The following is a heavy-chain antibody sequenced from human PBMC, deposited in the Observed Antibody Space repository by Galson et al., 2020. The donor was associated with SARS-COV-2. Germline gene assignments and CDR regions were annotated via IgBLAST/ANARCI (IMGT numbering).Heavy chain of an antibody. CDR3: AKPYASGSRYHFDY. J-gene: IGHJ4*02. D-gene: IGHD3-10*01. CDR2: ISGSGGRT. V-gene: IGHV3-23*01. Sequence: GESLKISCAASGFTFINYAMHWVRQAPGKGLEWVSSISGSGGRTDYPDSVRGRFTVSRDNSKDTVYLQMNSLRADDTAVYYCAKPYASGSRYHFDYWGQGTLVTVSS. CDR1: GFTFINYA.